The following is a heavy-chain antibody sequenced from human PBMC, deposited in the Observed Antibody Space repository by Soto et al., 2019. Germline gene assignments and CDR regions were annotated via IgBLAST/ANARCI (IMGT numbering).Heavy chain of an antibody. D-gene: IGHD2-21*01. J-gene: IGHJ4*02. CDR1: GFSFRDYF. CDR2: IGPYGNTI. Sequence: PGGSLRLSCAASGFSFRDYFMSWIRQAPGKGLEWVSYIGPYGNTIYYADSVKGRFTISRDDATSSLHLHMNSLRTEDTAVYYCARDDHTYGVDWGQGTPVTVAS. V-gene: IGHV3-11*01. CDR3: ARDDHTYGVD.